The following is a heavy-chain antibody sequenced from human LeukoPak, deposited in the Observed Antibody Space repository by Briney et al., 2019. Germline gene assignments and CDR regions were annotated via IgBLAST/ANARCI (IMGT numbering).Heavy chain of an antibody. CDR2: IYSGGST. CDR1: GFTVSSNY. CDR3: ARDMVSHRSGSSPGI. V-gene: IGHV3-53*01. J-gene: IGHJ3*02. Sequence: PGGSLRLSCAASGFTVSSNYMSWVRQAPGKGLEWVSVIYSGGSTYYADSVKGRFTISRDNAKNTLYLQMNSLRAEDTAVYYCARDMVSHRSGSSPGIWGQGTMVTVSS. D-gene: IGHD1-26*01.